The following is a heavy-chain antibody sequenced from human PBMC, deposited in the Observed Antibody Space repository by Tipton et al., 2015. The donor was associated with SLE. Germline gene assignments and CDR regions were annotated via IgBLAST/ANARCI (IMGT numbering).Heavy chain of an antibody. CDR1: GSTFTNYY. J-gene: IGHJ4*02. D-gene: IGHD1-26*01. Sequence: QLVQSGAEVKKPGASVKVSCKASGSTFTNYYLHWVRQAPGQGLEWMGIINPSDGSTNYAQKFQGRVTMTRDTSTNTVYMELSSLRSEDTAVYYCARRDGSSDYWGQGTLVTVSS. CDR3: ARRDGSSDY. CDR2: INPSDGST. V-gene: IGHV1-46*01.